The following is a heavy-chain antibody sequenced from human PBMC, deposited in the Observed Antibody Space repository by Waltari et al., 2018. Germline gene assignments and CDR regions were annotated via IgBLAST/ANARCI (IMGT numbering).Heavy chain of an antibody. Sequence: EVQLVQSGAEVKKPGESLKISCKGSGYSFTSYWIGWVRQMPGKGLEWMGIIYPGDSDTRYSPSVQGQVTISADKSISTADLQWSSLKASDTAMYYCARQKSITMVRGVIMTYFDYWGQGTLVTVSS. D-gene: IGHD3-10*01. V-gene: IGHV5-51*01. CDR1: GYSFTSYW. CDR2: IYPGDSDT. J-gene: IGHJ4*02. CDR3: ARQKSITMVRGVIMTYFDY.